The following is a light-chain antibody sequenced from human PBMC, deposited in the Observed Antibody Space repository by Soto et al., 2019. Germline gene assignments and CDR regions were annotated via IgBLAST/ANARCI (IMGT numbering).Light chain of an antibody. CDR3: QQYGSSPYT. J-gene: IGKJ2*01. CDR2: DAS. Sequence: EIVLTQSPATLSLSPGERATVSCGASQSVSSSYLGWYQQKPGLAPRLLIYDASSRATGIPDRFSGSGSGTDFTLTISRLEAEDFAVYYCQQYGSSPYTFGQGTKLEIK. V-gene: IGKV3D-20*01. CDR1: QSVSSSY.